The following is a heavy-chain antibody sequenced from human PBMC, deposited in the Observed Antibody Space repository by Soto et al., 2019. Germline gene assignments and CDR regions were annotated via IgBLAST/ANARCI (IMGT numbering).Heavy chain of an antibody. CDR1: GFTFSSYA. J-gene: IGHJ4*02. Sequence: EVRLLESGGGLVQPGGSLRLSCAASGFTFSSYAMSWVRQAPGKGLEWVSAISGSGGSTYYADSVKGRFTISRDNSKNTLYLQMNSLRAEDTAVYYCAKDKGSTLFPPYYDFWSGYLDYWGQGTLVTVSS. D-gene: IGHD3-3*01. V-gene: IGHV3-23*01. CDR2: ISGSGGST. CDR3: AKDKGSTLFPPYYDFWSGYLDY.